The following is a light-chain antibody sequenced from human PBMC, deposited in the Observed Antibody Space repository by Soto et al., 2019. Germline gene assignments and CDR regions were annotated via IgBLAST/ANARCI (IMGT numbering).Light chain of an antibody. J-gene: IGKJ3*01. Sequence: DIQMTQSPSSLSASVGDRVTITCRASQSISSYLNWYQQKPGKAPKLLIYAASSLQSGVPSRFSGCGSGTDFTLTISSLQPEDFATYYCQQSYSTPPGTFGPGTKVDI. CDR3: QQSYSTPPGT. CDR2: AAS. V-gene: IGKV1-39*01. CDR1: QSISSY.